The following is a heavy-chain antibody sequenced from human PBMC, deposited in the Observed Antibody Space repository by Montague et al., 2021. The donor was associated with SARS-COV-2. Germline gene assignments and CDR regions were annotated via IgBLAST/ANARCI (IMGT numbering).Heavy chain of an antibody. Sequence: CAISGDSVSSKSVAWNWIRQSPSRGLEWLGRTYYRSKWYSDYAESVKLXLVITPDTSKNQVSLQLNSVIPKDTAVYFCASSGITLTGLDAFDIWGQGTMVTVSS. CDR1: GDSVSSKSVA. D-gene: IGHD3-9*01. CDR2: TYYRSKWYS. J-gene: IGHJ3*02. CDR3: ASSGITLTGLDAFDI. V-gene: IGHV6-1*01.